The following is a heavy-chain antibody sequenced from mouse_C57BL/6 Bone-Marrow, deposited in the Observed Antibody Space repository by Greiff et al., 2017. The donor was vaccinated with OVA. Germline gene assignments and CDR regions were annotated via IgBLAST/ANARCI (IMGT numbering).Heavy chain of an antibody. CDR1: GFNIKDDY. J-gene: IGHJ3*01. Sequence: EVQLQQSGAELVRPGASVKLSCTASGFNIKDDYMHWVKQRPEQGLEWIGWIDPENGDTEYASKFQGKATITADTSSNTAYLQLSSLTSEDTAVYYCTTALYYGSSYPFAYWGQGTLVTVSA. CDR3: TTALYYGSSYPFAY. CDR2: IDPENGDT. D-gene: IGHD1-1*01. V-gene: IGHV14-4*01.